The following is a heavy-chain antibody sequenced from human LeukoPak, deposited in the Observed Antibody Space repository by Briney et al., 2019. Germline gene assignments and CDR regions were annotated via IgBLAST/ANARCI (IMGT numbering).Heavy chain of an antibody. D-gene: IGHD3-16*01. CDR2: INPSGGST. CDR3: ARGIQPPPEDYVNWFDP. Sequence: ASVKVSCKASGYTFTGYYMHWVRQAPGQGLEWMGIINPSGGSTSYAQKFQGRVTMTRDTSTSTVYMELSSLRSEDTAVYYCARGIQPPPEDYVNWFDPWGQGTLVTVSS. V-gene: IGHV1-46*01. J-gene: IGHJ5*02. CDR1: GYTFTGYY.